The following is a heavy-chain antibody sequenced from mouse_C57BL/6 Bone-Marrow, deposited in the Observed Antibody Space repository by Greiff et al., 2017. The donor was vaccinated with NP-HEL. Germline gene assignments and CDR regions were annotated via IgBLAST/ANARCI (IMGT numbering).Heavy chain of an antibody. CDR3: TSYYYGSPFDY. D-gene: IGHD1-1*01. Sequence: EVKLQESGEGLVKPGGSLKLSCAASGFTFSSYAMSWVRQTPEKRLEWVAYISSGGDYIYYADTVKGRFTISRDNARNTLYLQMSSLKSEDTAMYYCTSYYYGSPFDYWGQGTTLTVSS. J-gene: IGHJ2*01. V-gene: IGHV5-9-1*02. CDR1: GFTFSSYA. CDR2: ISSGGDYI.